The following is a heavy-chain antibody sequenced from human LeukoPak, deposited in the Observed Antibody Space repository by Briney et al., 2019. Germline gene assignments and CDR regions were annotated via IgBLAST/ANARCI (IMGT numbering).Heavy chain of an antibody. D-gene: IGHD1-26*01. CDR1: GGSISSYY. J-gene: IGHJ4*02. V-gene: IGHV4-59*01. Sequence: PLETLSLTCTVSGGSISSYYWSWIRQPPGKGLEWIGYIYYSGSTNYNPSLKSRVTISVDTSKNQFSLKLSSVTAADTAVYYCARSRRGVGATTFSYWGQGTLVTVSS. CDR2: IYYSGST. CDR3: ARSRRGVGATTFSY.